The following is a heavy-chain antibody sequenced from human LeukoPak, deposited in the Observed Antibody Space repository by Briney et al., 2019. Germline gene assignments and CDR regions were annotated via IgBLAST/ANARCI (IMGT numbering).Heavy chain of an antibody. D-gene: IGHD6-19*01. V-gene: IGHV1-69*05. CDR3: ARDRIAVAGTHFDY. Sequence: SVKVSCKASGGTFSSYAISWVRQAPGQGFEWMGGIIPIFGTANYAQKFQGRVTITTDESTSTAYMELSSLRSEDTAVYYCARDRIAVAGTHFDYWGKGTLVTVSS. CDR2: IIPIFGTA. J-gene: IGHJ4*02. CDR1: GGTFSSYA.